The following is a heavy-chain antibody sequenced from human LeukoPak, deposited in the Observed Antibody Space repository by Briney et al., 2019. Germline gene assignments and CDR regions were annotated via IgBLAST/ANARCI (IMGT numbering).Heavy chain of an antibody. CDR2: IFPSGSA. J-gene: IGHJ6*03. V-gene: IGHV4-4*09. CDR1: GGSISSYY. Sequence: PSETLSLTCTVSGGSISSYYWSWIRQSPVKGLEWIGYIFPSGSAFYNPSLESRVTISLDTSENQFSLTLSSVTAADTAVYYCARRNHYFYYMDVWGKGTTVNVSS. CDR3: ARRNHYFYYMDV.